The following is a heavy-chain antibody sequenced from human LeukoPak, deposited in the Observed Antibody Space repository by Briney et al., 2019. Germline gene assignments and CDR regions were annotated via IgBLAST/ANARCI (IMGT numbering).Heavy chain of an antibody. V-gene: IGHV3-53*01. CDR1: GFTVSSTY. J-gene: IGHJ4*02. D-gene: IGHD1-26*01. Sequence: PGGSLRLSCAASGFTVSSTYMSWVRQPPGKGLEWVSIIFSGGTTHYADSVKGRFTISRDNSKNTLYLQMNSLRAEDTAVYYCARDSGGSYVLGYFDHWSQGTLVTVSS. CDR3: ARDSGGSYVLGYFDH. CDR2: IFSGGTT.